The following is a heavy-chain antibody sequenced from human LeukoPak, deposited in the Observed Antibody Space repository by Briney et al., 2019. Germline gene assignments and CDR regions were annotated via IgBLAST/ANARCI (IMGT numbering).Heavy chain of an antibody. CDR1: GFTFSSYW. V-gene: IGHV3-74*01. CDR2: INSDGSRT. D-gene: IGHD6-6*01. CDR3: ASLFLCYGCSRSSDDFDI. J-gene: IGHJ3*02. Sequence: LAGGSLRLSCAASGFTFSSYWMHWVRQAPGKGLVWVSRINSDGSRTTYADSVKGRFTISRDNAKNTLYLQMNSLRAEDTAVYYCASLFLCYGCSRSSDDFDIWGQGTMVTVSS.